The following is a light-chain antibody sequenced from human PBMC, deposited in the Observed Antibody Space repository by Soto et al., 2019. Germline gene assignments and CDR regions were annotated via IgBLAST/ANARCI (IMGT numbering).Light chain of an antibody. J-gene: IGKJ5*01. Sequence: EIVLTQSPGTLSLSPGERATLSCRASQMVISSYLAWSRQKPGQAPRRVIHGASTWGTGVPPRFTGSGSGTEFTLSLSGLQSEDFAVYYCQQYNSWPITFGPGTRMEIK. CDR2: GAS. CDR3: QQYNSWPIT. V-gene: IGKV3-20*01. CDR1: QMVISSY.